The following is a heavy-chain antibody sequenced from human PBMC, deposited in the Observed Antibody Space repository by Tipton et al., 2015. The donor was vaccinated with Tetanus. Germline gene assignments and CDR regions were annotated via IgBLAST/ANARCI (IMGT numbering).Heavy chain of an antibody. CDR1: GYTFTTYL. CDR2: INPGDGVK. D-gene: IGHD4-23*01. Sequence: QVQLVQSGAEVLKPGASVKGSCKASGYTFTTYLIHWVRQAPGQGLEWMGIINPGDGVKMYAQKFQGRVTMTRETSTSTVYMDLRSLESEDTAVYYCARERSGGLFEYWGQGTLVTVSS. V-gene: IGHV1-46*01. J-gene: IGHJ4*02. CDR3: ARERSGGLFEY.